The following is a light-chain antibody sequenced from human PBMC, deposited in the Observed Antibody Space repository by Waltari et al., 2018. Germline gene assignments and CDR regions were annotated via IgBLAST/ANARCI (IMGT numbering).Light chain of an antibody. CDR3: MQSRDLPVT. CDR1: QSLLHTDGKTY. J-gene: IGKJ4*01. Sequence: EIVMTQTPLSLSVTPGQPASISCKSSQSLLHTDGKTYLYWYLQKPGQPPHLLIYEVSNRLCGVPDRFSGSGSGTAFTLKISRVEAEDVVVYYCMQSRDLPVTFGGGTKVEIK. V-gene: IGKV2D-29*01. CDR2: EVS.